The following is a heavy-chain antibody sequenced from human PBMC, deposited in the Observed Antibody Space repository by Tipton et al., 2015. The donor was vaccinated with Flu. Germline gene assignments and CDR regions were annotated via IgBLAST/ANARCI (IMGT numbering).Heavy chain of an antibody. CDR2: IYYSGST. CDR1: GGSISSSSYY. V-gene: IGHV4-39*01. Sequence: TLSLTCTVSGGSISSSSYYWGWIRQPPGKGLEWIGSIYYSGSTYYNPSLKSRVTISVDTSKNQFSLKLSSVTAADTAVYYCAIRIAAAEYWGQGTLVTVSS. D-gene: IGHD6-13*01. J-gene: IGHJ4*02. CDR3: AIRIAAAEY.